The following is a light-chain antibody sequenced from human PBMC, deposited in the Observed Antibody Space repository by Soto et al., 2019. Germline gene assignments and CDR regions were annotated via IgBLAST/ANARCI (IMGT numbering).Light chain of an antibody. V-gene: IGLV2-8*01. Sequence: QSALTQPPSASGSPGHSVTISCTGTSSDVGGYNYVSWYQQHPGKAPKLMIYEVSKRPSGVPDRFSGSKSGNTASLTVSGHQAEDEAYYYCSSYAGSNNLVFGGGTKLTVL. CDR3: SSYAGSNNLV. J-gene: IGLJ2*01. CDR2: EVS. CDR1: SSDVGGYNY.